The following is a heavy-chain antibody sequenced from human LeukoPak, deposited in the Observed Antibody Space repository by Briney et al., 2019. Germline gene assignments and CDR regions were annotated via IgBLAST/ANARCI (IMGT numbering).Heavy chain of an antibody. CDR3: VPSIAGRQAWGDY. D-gene: IGHD6-6*01. CDR2: IKEDGSDK. J-gene: IGHJ4*02. Sequence: GGSLRLSCVGSGFTFNSYYMSWVRQAPGKGLEWLANIKEDGSDKYYVDSVKGRFTISRDNAKKSLYLQMNSLRVEDTAVYYCVPSIAGRQAWGDYWGQGTLVTVSS. V-gene: IGHV3-7*01. CDR1: GFTFNSYY.